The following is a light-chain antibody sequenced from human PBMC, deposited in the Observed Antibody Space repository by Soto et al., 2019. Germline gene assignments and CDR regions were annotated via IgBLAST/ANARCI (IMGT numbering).Light chain of an antibody. V-gene: IGLV2-14*01. Sequence: QSALTQPASVSGSPGQSITISCSGTTSDVGSYNFVSWYQLKSAKAPKLVIYEVTNRPSGVSYRFSGSKSGNTASLTISGLQTEDEAVYYCTSYTSSDTVVFGGGTKPTVL. CDR2: EVT. CDR3: TSYTSSDTVV. J-gene: IGLJ3*02. CDR1: TSDVGSYNF.